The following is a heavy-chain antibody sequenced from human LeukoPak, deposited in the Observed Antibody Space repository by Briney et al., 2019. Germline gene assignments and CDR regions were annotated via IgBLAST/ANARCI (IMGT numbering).Heavy chain of an antibody. J-gene: IGHJ4*02. D-gene: IGHD3-16*01. Sequence: PGGSLRLSCAASGFTFDDYAMHWVRQAPGEGPEGVSLLCGDGGITYYADSVQGRFTISRDNSKNSLYLQMNSLKTEDTALYYCAKDVLAIKSVVGGSIDSWGQGTLVTVSS. V-gene: IGHV3-43*02. CDR3: AKDVLAIKSVVGGSIDS. CDR2: LCGDGGIT. CDR1: GFTFDDYA.